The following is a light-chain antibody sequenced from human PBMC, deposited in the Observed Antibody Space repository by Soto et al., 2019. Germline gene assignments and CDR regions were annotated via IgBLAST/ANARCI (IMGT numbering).Light chain of an antibody. Sequence: EIVLTQSPGTLSLSPGDRATLSCRASQRVSNSYLAWYQQKPGQAPRLLIYDASTTAAGVPDRVTGGGSGTAFTLTISALEPEDFALYFCQQYERPPFAFGQGTRLEI. V-gene: IGKV3-20*01. J-gene: IGKJ2*01. CDR2: DAS. CDR1: QRVSNSY. CDR3: QQYERPPFA.